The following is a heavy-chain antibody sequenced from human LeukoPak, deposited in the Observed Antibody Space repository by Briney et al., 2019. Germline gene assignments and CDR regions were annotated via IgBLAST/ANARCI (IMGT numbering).Heavy chain of an antibody. CDR2: ICNRGDYI. D-gene: IGHD2-2*01. CDR1: RFTLTNYS. J-gene: IGHJ4*02. Sequence: GGALRLSCLASRFTLTNYSMNWVRQAPRKGVEGVSSICNRGDYIYYADSVKGRFTISRDNAKNSLYLQMERLRAEDTAVYYCANHLACGSMSCPPFDNWGQGTLVTVSS. V-gene: IGHV3-21*01. CDR3: ANHLACGSMSCPPFDN.